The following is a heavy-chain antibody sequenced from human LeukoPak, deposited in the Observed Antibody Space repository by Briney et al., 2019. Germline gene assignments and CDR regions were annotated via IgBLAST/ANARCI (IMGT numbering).Heavy chain of an antibody. Sequence: PGGSLRLSCAASGFTFSSYSMNWVRQAPGKGLEWVSSISSSSSSYIYYADSVKGRFTISRDNAKNSLYLQMNSLRAEDMALYYCAKAPIAALVGGAFDIRGQGTMVTVSS. CDR3: AKAPIAALVGGAFDI. J-gene: IGHJ3*02. CDR2: ISSSSSSYI. D-gene: IGHD6-6*01. CDR1: GFTFSSYS. V-gene: IGHV3-21*04.